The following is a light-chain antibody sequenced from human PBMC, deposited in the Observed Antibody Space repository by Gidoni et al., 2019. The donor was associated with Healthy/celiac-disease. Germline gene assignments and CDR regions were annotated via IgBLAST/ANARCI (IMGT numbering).Light chain of an antibody. V-gene: IGKV4-1*01. Sequence: DIAMTQSPDSLAVSLGERATINCKPSQSVLYSSNNKNYLAWYQQKPGQPPKLLIYWASTRESGVPDRFSGSGSGTDFTLTISSLQTEDVAVYYCQQYYSTPTWTFGQGTKVEIK. CDR1: QSVLYSSNNKNY. CDR3: QQYYSTPTWT. CDR2: WAS. J-gene: IGKJ1*01.